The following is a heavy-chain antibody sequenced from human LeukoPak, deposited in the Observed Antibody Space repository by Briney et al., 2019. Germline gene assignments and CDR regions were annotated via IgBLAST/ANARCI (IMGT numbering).Heavy chain of an antibody. Sequence: ASVKVSCKASGYTFTGYYLHWVRQAPGQRLEWMGWINPNIGHTLYAQKFQGWVILTRDTFISTAYMELRSLRSDDTAVYYCARDSSSGQTDYWGQGTLVTVSS. CDR1: GYTFTGYY. D-gene: IGHD3-10*01. CDR2: INPNIGHT. J-gene: IGHJ4*02. V-gene: IGHV1-2*04. CDR3: ARDSSSGQTDY.